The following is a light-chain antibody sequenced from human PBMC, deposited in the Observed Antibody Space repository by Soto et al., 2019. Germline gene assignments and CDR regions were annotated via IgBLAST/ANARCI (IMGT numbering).Light chain of an antibody. Sequence: QSALTQPPSASGSPGQSVTISCTGTSSVVGGYNYVSWYQQHPGKAPKLMIYEVSKRPSGVPDRFSGSKSGNTASLTVSGLQAEDEADYYCSSYAGSNNFYGFGTGTKVTV. CDR1: SSVVGGYNY. J-gene: IGLJ1*01. V-gene: IGLV2-8*01. CDR2: EVS. CDR3: SSYAGSNNFYG.